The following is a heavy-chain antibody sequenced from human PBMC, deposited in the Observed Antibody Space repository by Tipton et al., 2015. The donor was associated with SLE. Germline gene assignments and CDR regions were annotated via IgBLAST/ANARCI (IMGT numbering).Heavy chain of an antibody. J-gene: IGHJ4*02. CDR2: IYYSGST. CDR3: ARHDSSGYDY. D-gene: IGHD3-22*01. Sequence: LRLSCAVYGGSFSGYYWSWIRQHPGKGLEWIGYIYYSGSTYYNPSLKSRVTISVDTSKNQFSLKLSSVTAADTAVYYCARHDSSGYDYWGQGTPVTVSS. V-gene: IGHV4-31*11. CDR1: GGSFSGYY.